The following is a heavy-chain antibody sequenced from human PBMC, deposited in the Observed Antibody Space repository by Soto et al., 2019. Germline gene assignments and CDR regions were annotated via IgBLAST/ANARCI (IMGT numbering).Heavy chain of an antibody. J-gene: IGHJ6*02. CDR2: IKQDGSEK. Sequence: GGSLRLSCAASVFTFSSYWMSCVRQAPGKGLEWVANIKQDGSEKYYVDSVKGRFTISRDNAKNSLYLQMNSLRAEDTAVYYCARDNYGSQYYHGRDVWGQGTPVTVXS. D-gene: IGHD4-17*01. CDR1: VFTFSSYW. V-gene: IGHV3-7*01. CDR3: ARDNYGSQYYHGRDV.